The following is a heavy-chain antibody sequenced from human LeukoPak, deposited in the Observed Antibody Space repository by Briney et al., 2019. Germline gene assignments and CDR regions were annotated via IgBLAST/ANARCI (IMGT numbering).Heavy chain of an antibody. CDR3: ARARGGSYYRSFDY. Sequence: SETLSLTCAVSGGSIRSGGYSWSWIRQPPGKGLEWIGYIYYSGSTNYNPSLKSRVTISVDTSKNQFSLKLSSVTAADTAVYYCARARGGSYYRSFDYWGQGTLVTVSS. D-gene: IGHD1-26*01. J-gene: IGHJ4*02. CDR2: IYYSGST. CDR1: GGSIRSGGYS. V-gene: IGHV4-61*08.